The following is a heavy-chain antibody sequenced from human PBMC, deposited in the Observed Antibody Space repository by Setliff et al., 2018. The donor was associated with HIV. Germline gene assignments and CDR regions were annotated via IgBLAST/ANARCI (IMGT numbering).Heavy chain of an antibody. J-gene: IGHJ4*02. Sequence: QPGGSLRLSCAASGFIFSNYWMHWVRQAPGKGLVWVSRINSDGSSISYADSVKGRFTISRDNAKNSLFLQMNSLRAEDTAVYYCASIELAAMVPVDYWGQGTLVTVSS. CDR3: ASIELAAMVPVDY. V-gene: IGHV3-74*01. D-gene: IGHD5-18*01. CDR1: GFIFSNYW. CDR2: INSDGSSI.